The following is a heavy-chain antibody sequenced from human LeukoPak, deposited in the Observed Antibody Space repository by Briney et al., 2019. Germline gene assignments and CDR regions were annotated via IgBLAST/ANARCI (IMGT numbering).Heavy chain of an antibody. CDR3: ARGIVLMVYAS. D-gene: IGHD2-8*01. V-gene: IGHV4-61*02. CDR2: IYTSGST. J-gene: IGHJ5*02. Sequence: SETLSLTCTVSGGSISGGSYYWSWIRQPAGKGLEWIGRIYTSGSTNYNPSLKSRVTISVDTSKNQFSLKLSSVTAADTAVYYCARGIVLMVYASWGQGTLVTVSS. CDR1: GGSISGGSYY.